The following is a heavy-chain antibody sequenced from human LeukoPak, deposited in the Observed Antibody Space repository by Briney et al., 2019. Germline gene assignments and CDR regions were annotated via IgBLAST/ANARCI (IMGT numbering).Heavy chain of an antibody. CDR1: GLTFRNSW. CDR3: ARNSGYDSVSDY. Sequence: PGGSLRLSCAASGLTFRNSWMSWVRQAPGKGLEWVANIKEDGSERFYVDSVKGRFTISRDNTKSSLYLQMNSLRAEDTAVYYCARNSGYDSVSDYWGQGTLVTVSS. D-gene: IGHD5-12*01. CDR2: IKEDGSER. V-gene: IGHV3-7*01. J-gene: IGHJ4*02.